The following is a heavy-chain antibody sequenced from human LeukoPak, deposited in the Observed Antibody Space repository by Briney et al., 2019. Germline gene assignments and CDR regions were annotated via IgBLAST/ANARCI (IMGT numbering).Heavy chain of an antibody. CDR1: GGSISSYY. Sequence: KTSETLSLTCTVSGGSISSYYWSWIRQPAGKGLEWIGRIYTSGSTNYNPSLKSRVTMSVDTSKNQFSLKLSSVTAADTAVYYCARSRGTTEDGYYYYGMDVWGQGTTVTVSS. V-gene: IGHV4-4*07. CDR2: IYTSGST. CDR3: ARSRGTTEDGYYYYGMDV. J-gene: IGHJ6*02. D-gene: IGHD4-11*01.